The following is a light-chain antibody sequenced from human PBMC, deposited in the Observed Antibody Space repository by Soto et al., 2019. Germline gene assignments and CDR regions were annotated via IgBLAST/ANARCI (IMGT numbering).Light chain of an antibody. CDR3: QQGSSFPWT. Sequence: DIQMTQSPSSVSASVGDSVTITCRASQDIDRWLAWYQQKPGKAPNLLIYAASSLQSGVPSRFSGSGSGTDFTFTISSLQPEDFGIYYCQQGSSFPWTFGQGTKVESK. CDR1: QDIDRW. V-gene: IGKV1-12*01. CDR2: AAS. J-gene: IGKJ1*01.